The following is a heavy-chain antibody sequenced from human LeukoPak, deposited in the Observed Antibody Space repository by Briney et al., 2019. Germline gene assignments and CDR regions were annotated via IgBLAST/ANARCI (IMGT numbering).Heavy chain of an antibody. CDR3: AKDQLRAGSIAATFDY. V-gene: IGHV3-53*01. CDR1: GFTVSSNY. Sequence: GGSLRLSCAASGFTVSSNYMSWVRQAPGKGLEWVSVIYSGGSTYYADSVKGRFTISRDNSKNTLYLQMNSLRAEDTAVYYCAKDQLRAGSIAATFDYWGQGTLVTVSS. CDR2: IYSGGST. D-gene: IGHD6-6*01. J-gene: IGHJ4*02.